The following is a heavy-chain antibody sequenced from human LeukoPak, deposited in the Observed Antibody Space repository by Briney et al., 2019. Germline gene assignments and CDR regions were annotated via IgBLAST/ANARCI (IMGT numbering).Heavy chain of an antibody. CDR1: GFTFGDYA. CDR3: TRDPLGVAGMVDY. V-gene: IGHV3-49*04. J-gene: IGHJ4*02. D-gene: IGHD6-19*01. Sequence: PGGSLRLSCTASGFTFGDYAMSWVRQAPGKGLEWVGFIRSKAYGGTTEYAASVKGRFTISRDDSKSSAYLQMNSLQPEDTAVYYCTRDPLGVAGMVDYWGQGTLVTVSS. CDR2: IRSKAYGGTT.